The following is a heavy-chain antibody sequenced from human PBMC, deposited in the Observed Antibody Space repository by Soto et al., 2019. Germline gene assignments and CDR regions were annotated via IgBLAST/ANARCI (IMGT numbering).Heavy chain of an antibody. J-gene: IGHJ4*02. D-gene: IGHD6-19*01. CDR1: GGSISSSNW. Sequence: SETLSLTCAVSGGSISSSNWWSWVRQPPGKGLEWIGEIYHSGSTNSNPSLKSRVTISVDKSKNQFSLKLSSVTAADTPVYYCAREGSSGWYRGFYFDYWGQGTLVTVSS. V-gene: IGHV4-4*02. CDR3: AREGSSGWYRGFYFDY. CDR2: IYHSGST.